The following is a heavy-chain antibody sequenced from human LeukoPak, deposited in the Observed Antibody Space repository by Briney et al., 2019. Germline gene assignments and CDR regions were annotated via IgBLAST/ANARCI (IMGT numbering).Heavy chain of an antibody. CDR1: GFTFSSYA. D-gene: IGHD1-26*01. CDR2: ISYDGSNK. Sequence: GGSLRLSCAASGFTFSSYAMQWVRQAPGKGGEWVAVISYDGSNKYYAAPVNRRFTISRDNSKNTLYLQMNSLRAEDTAVYYCARGRGSYYFDYWGQGTLVTVSS. J-gene: IGHJ4*02. CDR3: ARGRGSYYFDY. V-gene: IGHV3-30*04.